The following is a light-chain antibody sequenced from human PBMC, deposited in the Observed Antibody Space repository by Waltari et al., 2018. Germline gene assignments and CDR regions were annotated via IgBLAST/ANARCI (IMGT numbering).Light chain of an antibody. CDR1: EHNIGSNN. J-gene: IGLJ3*02. Sequence: QAVLTQPPSASGTPGQRITIPCSGSEHNIGSNNVNWDHPHPGTAPKLFILCNGQRPSGVPGRFSGAKSGTSASLAISGLQSEDEADYYCAVWDDSLSGWVFGGGTKVTV. V-gene: IGLV1-44*01. CDR3: AVWDDSLSGWV. CDR2: CNG.